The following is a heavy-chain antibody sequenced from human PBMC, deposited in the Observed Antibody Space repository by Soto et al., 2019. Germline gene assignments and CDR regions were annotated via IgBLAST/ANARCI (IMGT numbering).Heavy chain of an antibody. Sequence: GGSLRLSCAASGFSFSSYSMNWVRQAPGKGLEWISSISDSSTYIFYGDSVKGRFSISRDNALNSLYLQMNSLRAEDTAVYYCARDGGYYDSSGYWLAFDIWGQGTMVTVSS. D-gene: IGHD3-22*01. CDR3: ARDGGYYDSSGYWLAFDI. J-gene: IGHJ3*02. CDR2: ISDSSTYI. CDR1: GFSFSSYS. V-gene: IGHV3-21*06.